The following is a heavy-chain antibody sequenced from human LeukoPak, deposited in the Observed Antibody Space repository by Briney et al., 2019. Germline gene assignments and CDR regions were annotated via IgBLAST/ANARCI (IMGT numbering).Heavy chain of an antibody. CDR1: GFTFSGSA. J-gene: IGHJ4*02. CDR2: IRSNANSYAT. D-gene: IGHD6-13*01. Sequence: GGSLRLSCAASGFTFSGSAMHWVRQASGKGLEWVGRIRSNANSYATAYAASVKGGFTISREDSKNTAYLQMNSLKTEDTAVYYCTRIIAVAGQYYFDYWGQGTLVTVSS. CDR3: TRIIAVAGQYYFDY. V-gene: IGHV3-73*01.